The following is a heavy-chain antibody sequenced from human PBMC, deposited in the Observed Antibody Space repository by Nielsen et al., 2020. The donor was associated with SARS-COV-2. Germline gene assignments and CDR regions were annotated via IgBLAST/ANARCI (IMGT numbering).Heavy chain of an antibody. D-gene: IGHD6-6*01. CDR1: GVTFSSYA. CDR3: AKDLRSSSSYFQH. V-gene: IGHV3-23*01. Sequence: LSLTRAASGVTFSSYAMSWVRQAPGQGLEWVSAISGSGGSTYYADSVKGRFTISRDNSKNTLYLQMNSLRAEDTAVYYCAKDLRSSSSYFQHWGQGTLVTVSS. CDR2: ISGSGGST. J-gene: IGHJ1*01.